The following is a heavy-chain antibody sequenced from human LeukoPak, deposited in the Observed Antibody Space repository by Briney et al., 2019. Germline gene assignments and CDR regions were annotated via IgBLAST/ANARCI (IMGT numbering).Heavy chain of an antibody. CDR2: INPNSGGT. Sequence: ASVKVSCKASGYTFTDYYIHWVRQAPGQGLEWMGWINPNSGGTDSAQKFQGRVTMTRDTSISTAYMELSRLQSGDTAVYYCARGELLYKTPTLPPDYWGQGTLVTVSS. D-gene: IGHD1-26*01. V-gene: IGHV1-2*02. J-gene: IGHJ4*02. CDR3: ARGELLYKTPTLPPDY. CDR1: GYTFTDYY.